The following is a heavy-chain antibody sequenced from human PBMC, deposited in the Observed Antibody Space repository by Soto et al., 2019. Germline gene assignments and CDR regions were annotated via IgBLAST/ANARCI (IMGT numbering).Heavy chain of an antibody. Sequence: PGESLKISCKGSGYSFTSYWIGWVRQMPGKGLEWMGIIYPGDSDTRYSPSFQGQVTISADKSISTAYLQWSSLKASDTAMYYCARSSYDFWSGYPLDYYGMDVWGQGTTVTVSS. CDR1: GYSFTSYW. V-gene: IGHV5-51*01. CDR2: IYPGDSDT. J-gene: IGHJ6*02. CDR3: ARSSYDFWSGYPLDYYGMDV. D-gene: IGHD3-3*01.